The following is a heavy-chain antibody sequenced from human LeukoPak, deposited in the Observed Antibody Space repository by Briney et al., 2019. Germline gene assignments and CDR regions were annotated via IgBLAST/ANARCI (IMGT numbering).Heavy chain of an antibody. Sequence: GGSLRLSCAASGFTFSSYSMNWVRQAPGKGLEWVSSISSSSSYIYYADSVKGRFTISRDNAKNSLYLQMNSLRAEDTAVYYCARDSADTVTVDYWGQGTLATVSS. CDR2: ISSSSSYI. D-gene: IGHD4-11*01. CDR3: ARDSADTVTVDY. V-gene: IGHV3-21*01. CDR1: GFTFSSYS. J-gene: IGHJ4*02.